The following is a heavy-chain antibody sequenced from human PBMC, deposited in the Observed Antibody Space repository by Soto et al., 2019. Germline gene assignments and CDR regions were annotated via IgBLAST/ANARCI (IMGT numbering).Heavy chain of an antibody. CDR2: IYYSGST. J-gene: IGHJ2*01. CDR3: ARAGTSTWYFDL. CDR1: VDSMRTYY. Sequence: QVQLQESGPGLVKPSETLSLTCSVSVDSMRTYYWNWIRQPPGGGLEWIGHIYYSGSTNYNPSLQSRXLMXVXMSKNHFSLKLSSMTAADTAVYYCARAGTSTWYFDLWGRGTLVIVSS. V-gene: IGHV4-59*01. D-gene: IGHD1-1*01.